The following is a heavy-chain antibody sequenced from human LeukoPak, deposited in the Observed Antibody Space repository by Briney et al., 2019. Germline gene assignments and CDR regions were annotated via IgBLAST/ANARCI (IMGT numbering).Heavy chain of an antibody. J-gene: IGHJ5*02. Sequence: SETLFLTCTVSGGSISSYYWSWIRQPPGKGLEWIGYIYYSGSTNYNPSLKSRVTISVDTSKNQFSLKLSSVTAADTAVYYCARGSYYYGSGSYYNKVPNWFDPWGQGTLVTVSS. CDR2: IYYSGST. D-gene: IGHD3-10*01. CDR1: GGSISSYY. CDR3: ARGSYYYGSGSYYNKVPNWFDP. V-gene: IGHV4-59*01.